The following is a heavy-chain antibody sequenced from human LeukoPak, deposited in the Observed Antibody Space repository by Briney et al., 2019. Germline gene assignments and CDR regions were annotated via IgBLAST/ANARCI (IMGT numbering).Heavy chain of an antibody. CDR2: IYSGGST. D-gene: IGHD5-12*01. CDR1: GFTVSSNY. J-gene: IGHJ5*02. V-gene: IGHV3-66*01. CDR3: ATWAITAQGQFDP. Sequence: GGSLRLSCAASGFTVSSNYMSWVRQAPVKGLEWVSVIYSGGSTYYADSVKGRFTISRDNSKNTLYLQMNSLRAEDTAVYYCATWAITAQGQFDPWGQGTLVTVSS.